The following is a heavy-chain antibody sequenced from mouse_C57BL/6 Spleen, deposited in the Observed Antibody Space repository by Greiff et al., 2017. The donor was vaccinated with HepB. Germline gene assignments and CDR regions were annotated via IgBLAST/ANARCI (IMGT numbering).Heavy chain of an antibody. CDR2: IYPRSGNT. CDR3: ARGGLITTVVVRYFDV. D-gene: IGHD1-1*01. J-gene: IGHJ1*03. V-gene: IGHV1-81*01. CDR1: GYTFTSYG. Sequence: VQLVESGAELARPGASVKLSCKASGYTFTSYGISWVKQRTGQGLEWIGEIYPRSGNTYYNEKFKGKATLTADKSSSTAYMELRSLTSEDSAVYFCARGGLITTVVVRYFDVWGTGTTVTVSS.